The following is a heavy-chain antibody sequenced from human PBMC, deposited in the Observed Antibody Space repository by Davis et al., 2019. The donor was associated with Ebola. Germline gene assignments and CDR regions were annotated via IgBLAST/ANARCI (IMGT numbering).Heavy chain of an antibody. D-gene: IGHD3-3*02. J-gene: IGHJ6*03. CDR2: VSVTGSGT. CDR3: ARAAFLEWLFPVGYYYMDV. CDR1: GFTFSTYA. Sequence: GESLKISCVASGFTFSTYAMTWVRQAPGKGLEWVSTVSVTGSGTYYADSVKGRFTISRDNSKNTVYLQMNSLRAEDTAVYYCARAAFLEWLFPVGYYYMDVWGKGTTVTVSS. V-gene: IGHV3-23*01.